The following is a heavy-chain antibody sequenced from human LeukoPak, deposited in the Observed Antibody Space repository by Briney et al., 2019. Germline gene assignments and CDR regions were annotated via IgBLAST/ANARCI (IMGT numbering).Heavy chain of an antibody. CDR1: GGTFSSYA. J-gene: IGHJ3*02. V-gene: IGHV1-69*13. Sequence: GASVKVSCKASGGTFSSYAISWVRQAPGQGLEWMGGIIPIFGTANYAQKFQGRVTITADESTSTAYMELSSLRSEDTAVYYCARDRSRDYYDSSGYDAFDIWGQGTMVTVSS. CDR3: ARDRSRDYYDSSGYDAFDI. CDR2: IIPIFGTA. D-gene: IGHD3-22*01.